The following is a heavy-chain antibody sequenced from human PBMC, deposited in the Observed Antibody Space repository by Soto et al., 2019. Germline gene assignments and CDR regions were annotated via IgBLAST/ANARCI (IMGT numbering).Heavy chain of an antibody. V-gene: IGHV1-46*01. J-gene: IGHJ6*02. Sequence: SSVQVSCKASGYTFTSYYMHWVRQAPGLGLEWMGIINPSGGSTSYAQKFQGRVTMTMDTSTSTVYMELSSLRSEDTAVYYGAREGVAAAGTVRNGRAVWGQGTRVTVSS. CDR3: AREGVAAAGTVRNGRAV. CDR1: GYTFTSYY. D-gene: IGHD6-13*01. CDR2: INPSGGST.